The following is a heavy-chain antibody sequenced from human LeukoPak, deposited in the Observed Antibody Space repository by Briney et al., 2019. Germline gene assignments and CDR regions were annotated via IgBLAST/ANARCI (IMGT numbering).Heavy chain of an antibody. D-gene: IGHD4-4*01. CDR3: AREGATDYYFDP. CDR1: GYSLSSDG. CDR2: ISDYSGNT. J-gene: IGHJ4*02. Sequence: ASVKVSCKASGYSLSSDGISWARQAPGQGLEWMGWISDYSGNTKYAQNFQDRVTLTTDRSTNTAYMELRSLRSDDTAVYYCAREGATDYYFDPWGQGTLVTVSS. V-gene: IGHV1-18*01.